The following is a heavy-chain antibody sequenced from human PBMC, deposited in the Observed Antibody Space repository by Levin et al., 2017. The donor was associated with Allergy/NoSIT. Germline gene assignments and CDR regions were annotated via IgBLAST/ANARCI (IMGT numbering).Heavy chain of an antibody. J-gene: IGHJ4*02. CDR1: GFTFSSNS. CDR3: ARDLTFYYDTGGYYPVDY. Sequence: AGGSLRLSCAASGFTFSSNSMNWVRQAPGKGLEWVSSISSSSSYIYYADSVKGRFTISRDNAKNSLFLQMNSLRAEDTAMYFCARDLTFYYDTGGYYPVDYWGQGTLVAVSS. D-gene: IGHD3-22*01. V-gene: IGHV3-21*01. CDR2: ISSSSSYI.